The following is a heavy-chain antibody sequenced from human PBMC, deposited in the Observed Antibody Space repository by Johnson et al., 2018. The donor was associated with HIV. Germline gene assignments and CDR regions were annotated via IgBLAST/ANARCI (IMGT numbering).Heavy chain of an antibody. Sequence: QVQLVESGGGVVQPGGSLRLSCAASGFTFSSYGMHWVRQAPGKGLEWVAFIRYDGSNRNYADSVKGRFTISRDNSKNTLYLQMNSLRAEDTAVYYCAKDLFTEREDDAFDIWGQGTMVTVSS. V-gene: IGHV3-30*02. CDR1: GFTFSSYG. J-gene: IGHJ3*02. CDR2: IRYDGSNR. CDR3: AKDLFTEREDDAFDI. D-gene: IGHD1-26*01.